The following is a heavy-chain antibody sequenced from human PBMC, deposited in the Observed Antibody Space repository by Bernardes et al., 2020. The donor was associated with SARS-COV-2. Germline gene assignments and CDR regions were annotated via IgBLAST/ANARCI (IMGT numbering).Heavy chain of an antibody. V-gene: IGHV4-61*02. CDR3: ARLDYYLSGTYYNARHY. CDR2: IYTSGST. Sequence: SETLSLTCTVSGASISSGSYYWSWIRQPAGKGLEWIGRIYTSGSTNYNPSLKSRVTISVDTSKNQFSLRLSSVTAADTAVYFCARLDYYLSGTYYNARHYWGQGTRVSVSS. D-gene: IGHD3-10*01. J-gene: IGHJ4*02. CDR1: GASISSGSYY.